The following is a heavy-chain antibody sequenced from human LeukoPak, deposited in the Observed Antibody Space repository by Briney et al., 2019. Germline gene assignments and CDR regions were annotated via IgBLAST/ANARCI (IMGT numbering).Heavy chain of an antibody. CDR2: ISSSSSYI. V-gene: IGHV3-21*01. CDR1: GFTFSSYA. Sequence: GGSLRLSCAASGFTFSSYAMSWVRQAPGKGLEWVSSISSSSSYIYYADSVKGRFTISRDNAKNSLYLQMNSLRAEDTAVYYCAIVVVVAAFPFDYWGQGTLVTVSS. J-gene: IGHJ4*02. CDR3: AIVVVVAAFPFDY. D-gene: IGHD2-15*01.